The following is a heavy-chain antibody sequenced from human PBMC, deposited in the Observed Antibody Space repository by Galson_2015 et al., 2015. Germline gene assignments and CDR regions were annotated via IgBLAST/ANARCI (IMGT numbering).Heavy chain of an antibody. D-gene: IGHD2-15*01. CDR1: GFTFSSYA. Sequence: SLRLSCAASGFTFSSYALSWVRQAPGKGLEWVSAFSGSGGSTFYADAVKGRFTISRDNSKSTLYLQMHSLRAEDTAVYYCAKGGYCGGSCYSIDWYFDLWGRGTLVTVSS. V-gene: IGHV3-23*01. J-gene: IGHJ2*01. CDR2: FSGSGGST. CDR3: AKGGYCGGSCYSIDWYFDL.